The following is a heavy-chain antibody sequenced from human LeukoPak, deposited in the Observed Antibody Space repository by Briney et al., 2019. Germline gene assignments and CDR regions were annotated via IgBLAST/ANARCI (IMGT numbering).Heavy chain of an antibody. CDR3: ARDSHSYYYYMDV. CDR1: GGSISSASYY. V-gene: IGHV4-61*02. D-gene: IGHD1-26*01. Sequence: SQTLSLTCTVSGGSISSASYYWSWIRQPAGTGLEWIGRISTSGNTHYNPSLKSRATMSVDTSKNQFSLKLSSVTAADTAVYYCARDSHSYYYYMDVWGKGTTVTISS. J-gene: IGHJ6*03. CDR2: ISTSGNT.